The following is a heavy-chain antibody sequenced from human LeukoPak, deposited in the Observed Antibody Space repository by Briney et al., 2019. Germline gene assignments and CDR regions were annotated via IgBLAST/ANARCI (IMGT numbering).Heavy chain of an antibody. CDR1: GGSISSYY. V-gene: IGHV4-59*01. J-gene: IGHJ4*02. D-gene: IGHD1-26*01. CDR3: AKQRGGSFVPNFDS. CDR2: IYYSGST. Sequence: SETLSLTCTVSGGSISSYYWSWIRQPPGKGLEWIGYIYYSGSTNYNPSLKSRVTISVDTSKNQFSLKLSSVTAADTAVYYCAKQRGGSFVPNFDSWGQGTLVTVSS.